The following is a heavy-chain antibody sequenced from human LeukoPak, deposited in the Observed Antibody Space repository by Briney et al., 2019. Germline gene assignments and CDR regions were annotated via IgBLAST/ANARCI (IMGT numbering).Heavy chain of an antibody. V-gene: IGHV1-18*01. J-gene: IGHJ4*02. CDR2: ISAYNSNT. Sequence: ASVKVSCKAFGYKLTDKWIHWVRQAPGQGLEWMGWISAYNSNTHYAQKLQGRVTMTTDTSTSTAYMEVRSLRSDDTAVYYCAREVGRGFDYWGQGTLVTVSS. CDR1: GYKLTDKW. CDR3: AREVGRGFDY. D-gene: IGHD1-26*01.